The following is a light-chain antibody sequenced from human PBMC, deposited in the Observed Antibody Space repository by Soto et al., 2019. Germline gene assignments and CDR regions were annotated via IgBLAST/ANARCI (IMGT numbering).Light chain of an antibody. V-gene: IGKV3-20*01. CDR2: GVS. CDR1: QSVSSSY. Sequence: TVLTQSPGNIALSPWGRANRSCRASQSVSSSYLAWYQQQPGQAPRLLIYGVSSRASGITDRFFGSGSGTDFTLNINRLETEDLAVYYCQKYANSPITFGQGTRLDIK. CDR3: QKYANSPIT. J-gene: IGKJ5*01.